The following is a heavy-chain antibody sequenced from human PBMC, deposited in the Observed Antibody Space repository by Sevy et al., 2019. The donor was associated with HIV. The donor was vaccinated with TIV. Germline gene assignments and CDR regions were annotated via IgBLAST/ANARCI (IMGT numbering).Heavy chain of an antibody. V-gene: IGHV3-48*02. D-gene: IGHD2-15*01. CDR1: GFTFSSYS. CDR3: ARLNAYPIFDCSGGSCYPDAFDI. CDR2: ISSSSSTI. J-gene: IGHJ3*02. Sequence: GGSLRLSCAASGFTFSSYSMNWVRQAPGKGLEWVSYISSSSSTIYYADSVKGRFTISRDNAKNSLYLQMNSLRDEDTAVYYCARLNAYPIFDCSGGSCYPDAFDIWGQGTMVTVPS.